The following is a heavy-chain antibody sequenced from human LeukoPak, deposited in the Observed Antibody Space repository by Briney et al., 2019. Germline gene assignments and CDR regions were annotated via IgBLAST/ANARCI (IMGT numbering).Heavy chain of an antibody. CDR2: IYYSGST. CDR1: GGSISSYY. V-gene: IGHV4-59*01. Sequence: SETLSLTCTVSGGSISSYYWSWIRQPPGKGLEWIGYIYYSGSTNYNLSLKSRVTISVDTSKNQFSLKLSSVTAADTAVHYCARVPAAREPIDYWGQGTLVTVSS. J-gene: IGHJ4*02. CDR3: ARVPAAREPIDY. D-gene: IGHD2-2*01.